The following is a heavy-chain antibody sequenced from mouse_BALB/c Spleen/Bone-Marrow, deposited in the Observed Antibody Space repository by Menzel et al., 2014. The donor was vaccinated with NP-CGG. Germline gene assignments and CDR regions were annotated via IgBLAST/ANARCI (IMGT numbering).Heavy chain of an antibody. CDR3: ARGNPLYAMDY. CDR2: INPSTGYT. CDR1: GYTFTSYW. D-gene: IGHD2-1*01. V-gene: IGHV1-7*01. J-gene: IGHJ4*01. Sequence: VKLQESGAELAKPGASVKMSCKASGYTFTSYWMHWVKQRPGQGLEWIGYINPSTGYTDYNQKFNDKATLTADKSSSTAYMQLSILTSKDSAVYYCARGNPLYAMDYWGQGTSVTVSS.